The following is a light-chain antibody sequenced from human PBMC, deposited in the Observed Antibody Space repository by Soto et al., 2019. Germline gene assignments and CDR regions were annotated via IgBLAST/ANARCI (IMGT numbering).Light chain of an antibody. Sequence: QSVLTQPPSVSGAPGQRVTISCTGSSSNIGAGYDVHWYQQLPGTAPKLLIYGNSNRPSGVPDRFSGSKSGTSASLAITGLQAEYEADYYCQSYDSSLSPWVFGGGTQLTVL. J-gene: IGLJ3*02. V-gene: IGLV1-40*01. CDR3: QSYDSSLSPWV. CDR2: GNS. CDR1: SSNIGAGYD.